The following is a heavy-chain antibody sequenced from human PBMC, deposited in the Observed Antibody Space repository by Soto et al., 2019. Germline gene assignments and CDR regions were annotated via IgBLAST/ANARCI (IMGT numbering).Heavy chain of an antibody. CDR1: GGTFSSYA. Sequence: GASVKVSCKASGGTFSSYAISWVRQAPGQGLEWMGGIIPIFGTANYAQKFQGRVTITADESTSTAYMELSSLRSEDTAVYYCARGDHIVVVTAYGPGHYYYYGMDVWGQGTTVTVSS. V-gene: IGHV1-69*13. J-gene: IGHJ6*02. CDR2: IIPIFGTA. D-gene: IGHD2-21*02. CDR3: ARGDHIVVVTAYGPGHYYYYGMDV.